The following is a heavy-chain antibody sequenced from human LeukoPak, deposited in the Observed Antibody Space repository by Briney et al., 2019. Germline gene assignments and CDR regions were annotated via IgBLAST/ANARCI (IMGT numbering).Heavy chain of an antibody. J-gene: IGHJ4*02. CDR2: IYYSGST. Sequence: SETLSLTCTASGGSTSSGAYLWTWIRQHPGKGLELIGYIYYSGSTYYNPSLKSRLTISVDTSENQFSLRLSSVTAADTAVYYCARVGNYHGFYWGQGTLVTVSS. CDR3: ARVGNYHGFY. D-gene: IGHD3-10*01. CDR1: GGSTSSGAYL. V-gene: IGHV4-31*03.